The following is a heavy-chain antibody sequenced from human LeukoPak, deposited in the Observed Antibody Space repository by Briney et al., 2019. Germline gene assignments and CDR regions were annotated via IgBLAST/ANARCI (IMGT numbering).Heavy chain of an antibody. Sequence: GGSLRLSCAASGFNFNTYDMTWVRQAPGKGLEWVSAISGSGGSTFNADSVKGRFTISRDNSKNTLYLQMNSLRAEDTAIYYCAKDVFELYDIYDHWGQGTLVTVSS. D-gene: IGHD3-9*01. J-gene: IGHJ4*02. CDR3: AKDVFELYDIYDH. V-gene: IGHV3-23*01. CDR2: ISGSGGST. CDR1: GFNFNTYD.